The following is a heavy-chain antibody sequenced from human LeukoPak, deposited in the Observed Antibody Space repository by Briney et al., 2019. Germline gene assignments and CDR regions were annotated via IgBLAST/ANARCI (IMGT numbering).Heavy chain of an antibody. J-gene: IGHJ4*02. Sequence: ASVKVSCKASGYTFTSYDINWVRQATGQGLERMGWMNPNSGNTGYAQKFQGRVTMTRNTSISTAYMELSSLRSEDTAVYYCARVEWFTRGNYDYWGQGTLVTVSS. CDR2: MNPNSGNT. CDR3: ARVEWFTRGNYDY. D-gene: IGHD3-3*01. CDR1: GYTFTSYD. V-gene: IGHV1-8*01.